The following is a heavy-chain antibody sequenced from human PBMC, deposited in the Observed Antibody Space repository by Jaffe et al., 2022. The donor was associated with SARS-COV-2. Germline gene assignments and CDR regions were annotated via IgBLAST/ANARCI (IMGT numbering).Heavy chain of an antibody. CDR1: GGSISSGGYY. CDR2: IYYSGST. Sequence: QVQLQESGPGLVKPSQTLSLTCTVSGGSISSGGYYWSWIRQHPGKGLEWIGYIYYSGSTYYNPSLKSRVTISVDTSKNQFSLKLSSVTAADTAVYYCARDSDILTGYPPPRYYYYGMDVWGQGTTVTVSS. CDR3: ARDSDILTGYPPPRYYYYGMDV. J-gene: IGHJ6*02. D-gene: IGHD3-9*01. V-gene: IGHV4-31*03.